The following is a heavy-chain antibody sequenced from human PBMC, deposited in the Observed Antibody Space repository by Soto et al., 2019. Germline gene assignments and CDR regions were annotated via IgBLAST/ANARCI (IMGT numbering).Heavy chain of an antibody. V-gene: IGHV3-23*01. CDR1: GFTFGNYA. J-gene: IGHJ4*02. D-gene: IGHD1-7*01. CDR2: ISNSGGST. Sequence: EVQLLESGGGLVQPGGSLRLSRAASGFTFGNYAMNWVRQAPGKGLQWVSGISNSGGSTYYADSVKGRFTISRDNSNNTLYLQLNSVRAEDTALYYCAKNRHWNYGAPREFDSWGQGTLVTVSS. CDR3: AKNRHWNYGAPREFDS.